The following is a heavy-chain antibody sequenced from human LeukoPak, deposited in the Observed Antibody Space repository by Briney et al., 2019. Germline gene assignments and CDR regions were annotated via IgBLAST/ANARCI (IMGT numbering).Heavy chain of an antibody. Sequence: SETLSLTCTVSGASVSSSAYHWGWIRQPPGKGLEWIGSINYSGTTSYNPSLKSRVTISIDTDTNQFSLKLSSVTAADTAVYYCARDLVTVTKGFDIWGQGTMVSVSS. CDR1: GASVSSSAYH. V-gene: IGHV4-39*07. CDR2: INYSGTT. D-gene: IGHD4-17*01. CDR3: ARDLVTVTKGFDI. J-gene: IGHJ3*02.